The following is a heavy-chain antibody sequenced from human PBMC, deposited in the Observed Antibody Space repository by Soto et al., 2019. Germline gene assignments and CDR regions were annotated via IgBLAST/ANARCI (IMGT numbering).Heavy chain of an antibody. V-gene: IGHV3-30*18. CDR2: ISYDGSNK. D-gene: IGHD3-10*01. CDR3: AKDGAVYGSGSYLCY. CDR1: GFTFSSYG. J-gene: IGHJ4*02. Sequence: QVQLVESGGGVVQPGRSLRLSCAASGFTFSSYGMHWVRQAPGKGLEWVAVISYDGSNKYYADSVKGRFTISRDNSKNTLYLQMNSLSAEDTAVYYCAKDGAVYGSGSYLCYWGQGTLVTVSS.